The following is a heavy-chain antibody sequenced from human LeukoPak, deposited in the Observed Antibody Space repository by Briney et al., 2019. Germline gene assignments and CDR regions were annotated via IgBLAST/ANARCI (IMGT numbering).Heavy chain of an antibody. D-gene: IGHD6-19*01. V-gene: IGHV3-23*01. CDR3: AKASSKVAGTAIGY. Sequence: QPGASLRLSCAASGFTSSSYAMSWVRQAPGKGLEWVSAISGSGGSTYYADSVKGRFTISRDNSKNTLYLQMNSLRAEDTAVYYCAKASSKVAGTAIGYWGQGTLVTVSS. CDR1: GFTSSSYA. CDR2: ISGSGGST. J-gene: IGHJ4*02.